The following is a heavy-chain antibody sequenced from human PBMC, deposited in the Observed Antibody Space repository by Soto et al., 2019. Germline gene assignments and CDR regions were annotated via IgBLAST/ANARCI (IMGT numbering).Heavy chain of an antibody. J-gene: IGHJ4*02. D-gene: IGHD6-25*01. CDR1: GYTFTTYD. V-gene: IGHV1-8*01. CDR3: ARRKERSGPHYFDY. CDR2: MNPYSGNT. Sequence: GASVKVSCKASGYTFTTYDISWVRQATGQGLEWMGWMNPYSGNTGYAQKFQGRVTVTRNTSINTVYMELSGLRPDDTAVYYCARRKERSGPHYFDYWGQGSQVTVSS.